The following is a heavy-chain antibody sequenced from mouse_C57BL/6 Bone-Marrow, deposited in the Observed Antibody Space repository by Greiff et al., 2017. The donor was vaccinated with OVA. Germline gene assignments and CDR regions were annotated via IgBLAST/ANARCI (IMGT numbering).Heavy chain of an antibody. CDR3: AISYYRWSFDY. J-gene: IGHJ2*01. V-gene: IGHV1-74*01. Sequence: QVQLKPPGAELVKPGASVKLSCKASGYTFTRYWMHWVKQRPGQCLVWIGRIHPSDSDTNYNQKFKGKATLTVYKSSSTAYLQLSSLTSEDSAVYYCAISYYRWSFDYWGQGTTLTVSS. D-gene: IGHD2-12*01. CDR1: GYTFTRYW. CDR2: IHPSDSDT.